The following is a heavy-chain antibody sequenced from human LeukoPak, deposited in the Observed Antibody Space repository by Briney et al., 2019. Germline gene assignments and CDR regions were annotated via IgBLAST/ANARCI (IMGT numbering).Heavy chain of an antibody. Sequence: PSETLSLTCAVYGGSSSGYYWSWIRQPPGKGLEWIGEINHSGSTNYNPSLKSRVTISVGTSKNQFSLKLSSVTAADTAVYYCARGRYYYGSGSYCLHHWGQGTLVTASS. CDR1: GGSSSGYY. CDR3: ARGRYYYGSGSYCLHH. J-gene: IGHJ5*02. V-gene: IGHV4-34*01. CDR2: INHSGST. D-gene: IGHD3-10*01.